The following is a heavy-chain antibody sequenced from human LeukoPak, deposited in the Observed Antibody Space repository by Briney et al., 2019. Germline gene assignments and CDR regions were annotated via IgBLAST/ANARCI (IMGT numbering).Heavy chain of an antibody. CDR1: GFTFSNYK. Sequence: PGGSLRLSCAASGFTFSNYKMNWVRQAPGKGLEWVSSISSTSTYINYADSVKGRFTISRDNAKKSLFLQMNSLRAEDTAVYYCAKDAISSLQWLVPLDYWGQGTLVTVSS. D-gene: IGHD6-19*01. CDR2: ISSTSTYI. V-gene: IGHV3-21*04. CDR3: AKDAISSLQWLVPLDY. J-gene: IGHJ4*02.